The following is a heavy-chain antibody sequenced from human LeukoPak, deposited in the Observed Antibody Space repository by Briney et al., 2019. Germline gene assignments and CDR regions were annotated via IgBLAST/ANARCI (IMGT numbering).Heavy chain of an antibody. V-gene: IGHV4-34*01. D-gene: IGHD6-6*01. CDR1: GGSFSGFS. J-gene: IGHJ6*03. Sequence: SETLSLTCDVYGGSFSGFSWTWIRQPPGKGLEWIGEISHSGSTNYNPSLKSRVTISLDTSKAQFSLKLSSVTAADTAIYFCARAVEEISSSYFYYYHMDVWVKGTTVTVSS. CDR3: ARAVEEISSSYFYYYHMDV. CDR2: ISHSGST.